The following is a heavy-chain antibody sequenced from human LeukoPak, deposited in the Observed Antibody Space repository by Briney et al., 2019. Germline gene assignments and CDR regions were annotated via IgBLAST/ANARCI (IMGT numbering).Heavy chain of an antibody. CDR1: GFTFSSYS. Sequence: GGSLRLSCAASGFTFSSYSMNWVRQAPGKGLEWVSYISSLSGTKYYEDSVKGRFTISRDNTKNSLYLQMNSLRADDTAVYYCSRKYDFWSGGAFDIWGQRTMVSVSS. CDR2: ISSLSGTK. V-gene: IGHV3-48*04. CDR3: SRKYDFWSGGAFDI. J-gene: IGHJ3*02. D-gene: IGHD3-3*01.